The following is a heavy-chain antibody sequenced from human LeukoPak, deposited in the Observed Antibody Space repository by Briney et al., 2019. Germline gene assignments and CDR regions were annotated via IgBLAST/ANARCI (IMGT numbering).Heavy chain of an antibody. J-gene: IGHJ3*02. Sequence: SETLSLTCTVSGGSISSYYWSWIRQPPGKGLEWIGYIYYSGSTNYNPSLKSRVTISADTSKNQFSLKLSSVTAADTAVYYCARAQLGIGAFDIWGQGTMVTVSS. CDR3: ARAQLGIGAFDI. D-gene: IGHD6-6*01. V-gene: IGHV4-59*08. CDR2: IYYSGST. CDR1: GGSISSYY.